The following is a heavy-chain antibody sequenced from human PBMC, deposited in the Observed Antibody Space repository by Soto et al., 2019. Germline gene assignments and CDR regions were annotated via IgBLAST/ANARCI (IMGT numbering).Heavy chain of an antibody. V-gene: IGHV1-69*12. J-gene: IGHJ6*02. CDR2: IIPIFGTA. Sequence: QVQLVQSGAEVKKPGSSVKVSCKASGGTFSSYAISWVRQAPGQGLEWMGGIIPIFGTANYAQKFQGRVTITADESTSTAYMELSSLRSEDTAVYYCATEPRPSPRGYSYIYGMDVWGQGTTVTVSS. CDR1: GGTFSSYA. D-gene: IGHD5-18*01. CDR3: ATEPRPSPRGYSYIYGMDV.